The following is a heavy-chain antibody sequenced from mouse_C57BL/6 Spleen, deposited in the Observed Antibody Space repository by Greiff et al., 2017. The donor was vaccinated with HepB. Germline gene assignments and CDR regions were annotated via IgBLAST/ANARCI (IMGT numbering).Heavy chain of an antibody. Sequence: EVKLVESEGGLVQPGSSMKLSCTASGFTFSDYYMAWVRQVPGKGLEWVGNINYDGSSTYYLDSLKSRFIIARDNAKNNLYLQRSSLKSEDTATYYSARGGDYSGLDYWGQGTTLTVSS. V-gene: IGHV5-16*01. D-gene: IGHD2-12*01. CDR3: ARGGDYSGLDY. CDR1: GFTFSDYY. J-gene: IGHJ2*01. CDR2: INYDGSST.